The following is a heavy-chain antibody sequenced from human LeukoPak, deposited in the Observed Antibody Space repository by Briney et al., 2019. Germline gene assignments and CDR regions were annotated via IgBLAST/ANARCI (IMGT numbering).Heavy chain of an antibody. V-gene: IGHV3-9*03. CDR3: AKGQYSSGWLLFDY. CDR2: ISWNSGSI. J-gene: IGHJ4*02. D-gene: IGHD6-19*01. CDR1: GFTFDDYA. Sequence: GRSLRLSCAASGFTFDDYAMHWVRQAPGKGLEWVSSISWNSGSIGYADSVKGRFTIFSDNAKNSLYLQMNSLRAEDMALYYCAKGQYSSGWLLFDYWGRGTLVTVSS.